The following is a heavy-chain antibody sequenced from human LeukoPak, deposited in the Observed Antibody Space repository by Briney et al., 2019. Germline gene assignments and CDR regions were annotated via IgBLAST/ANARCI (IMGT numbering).Heavy chain of an antibody. CDR3: ARDHRDYYFDY. CDR1: GFTFSSYS. CDR2: ISSSYI. Sequence: GGSLRLSCAASGFTFSSYSMNWVRQAPGKGLEWVSSISSSYIYYADSVKGRFTISRDNAKNSLYLQMNSLRAEDTAVYYCARDHRDYYFDYWGQGTLVTVSS. J-gene: IGHJ4*02. V-gene: IGHV3-21*01.